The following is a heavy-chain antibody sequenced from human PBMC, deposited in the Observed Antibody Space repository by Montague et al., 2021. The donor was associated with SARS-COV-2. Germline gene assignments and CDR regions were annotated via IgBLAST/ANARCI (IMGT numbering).Heavy chain of an antibody. CDR1: GGSTSSSLSY. V-gene: IGHV4-39*01. J-gene: IGHJ1*01. CDR3: ATHAEWMVWTGDLTELEH. D-gene: IGHD3-10*01. CDR2: IYFRGRT. Sequence: SETLSLTCTVTGGSTSSSLSYCGWIRQPPGKGLEWIGSIYFRGRTSCNPSLKSRVTMSVDNSKNQFSLKLRSVTAADTAVYYCATHAEWMVWTGDLTELEHWGQGTPVTVSS.